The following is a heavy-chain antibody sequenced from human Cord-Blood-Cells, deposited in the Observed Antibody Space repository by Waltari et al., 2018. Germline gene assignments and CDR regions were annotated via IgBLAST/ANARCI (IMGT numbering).Heavy chain of an antibody. V-gene: IGHV1-2*02. Sequence: QVQLVQSGAEVKKPGASVKVSCKASGYTFTGYYMHWVRQAPGQGLEWMGWSNPSSGGTNYAQKFQGRVTMTRDTSSSTAYMELSRLRSDDTALYYCAIGGYSGYDFDYWGQGTLVTVSS. D-gene: IGHD5-12*01. CDR2: SNPSSGGT. CDR1: GYTFTGYY. J-gene: IGHJ4*02. CDR3: AIGGYSGYDFDY.